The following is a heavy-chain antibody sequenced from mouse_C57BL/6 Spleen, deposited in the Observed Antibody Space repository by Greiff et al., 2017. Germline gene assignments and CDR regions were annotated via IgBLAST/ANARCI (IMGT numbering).Heavy chain of an antibody. CDR3: ARSIYYYPYYYAMDY. CDR1: GFTFSDYG. CDR2: ISSGSSTI. D-gene: IGHD1-1*01. V-gene: IGHV5-17*01. Sequence: EVMLVESGGGLVKPGGSLKLSCAASGFTFSDYGMHWVRQAPEKGLEWVAYISSGSSTIYYADTVKGRFTISRDNAKNTLFLQMTSLRSEDTAMYYCARSIYYYPYYYAMDYWGQRTSVTVSS. J-gene: IGHJ4*01.